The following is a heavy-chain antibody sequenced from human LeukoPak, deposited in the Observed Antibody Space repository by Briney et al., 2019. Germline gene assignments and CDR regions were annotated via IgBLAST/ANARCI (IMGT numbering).Heavy chain of an antibody. D-gene: IGHD6-6*01. V-gene: IGHV4-59*11. CDR2: IYYDGST. CDR3: ARAARPVYFDY. J-gene: IGHJ4*02. Sequence: PSETLSLTCTVSGGSISSHYWSWIRQPPGKGLEWIGYIYYDGSTKYNPSLKSRVTISVDTSKNQFSLKLSSVTAADTAVYYCARAARPVYFDYWGQGTLVTVSS. CDR1: GGSISSHY.